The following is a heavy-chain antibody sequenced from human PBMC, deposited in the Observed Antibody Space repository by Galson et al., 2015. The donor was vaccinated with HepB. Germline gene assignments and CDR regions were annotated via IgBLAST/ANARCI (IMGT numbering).Heavy chain of an antibody. D-gene: IGHD2-2*01. J-gene: IGHJ5*02. CDR2: IIPILGIA. CDR1: GGTFSSYT. V-gene: IGHV1-69*02. CDR3: ARVRAVVPAARGLFDP. Sequence: SVKVSCKASGGTFSSYTISWVRQAPGQGLEWMGRIIPILGIANYAQKFQGRVTITADKSTSTAYMELSSLRSEDTAVYYCARVRAVVPAARGLFDPWGQGTLVTVSS.